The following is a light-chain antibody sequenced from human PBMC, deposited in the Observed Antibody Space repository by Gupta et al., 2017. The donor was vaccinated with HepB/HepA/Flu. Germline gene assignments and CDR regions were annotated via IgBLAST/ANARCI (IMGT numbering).Light chain of an antibody. CDR3: QQYDNWPMT. Sequence: EVILTQSSIILSVSPGDRVTLSCRASQHVCTNLAWYQQKDGQAPRLLVYGASSRANSIPARFIGSGSETEFSLIINSLQSEDFAIYFCQQYDNWPMTFGGGTRVE. CDR1: QHVCTN. V-gene: IGKV3-15*01. J-gene: IGKJ4*01. CDR2: GAS.